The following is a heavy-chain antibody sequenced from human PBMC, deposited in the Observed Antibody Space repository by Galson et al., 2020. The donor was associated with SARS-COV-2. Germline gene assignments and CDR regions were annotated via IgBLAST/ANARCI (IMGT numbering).Heavy chain of an antibody. Sequence: ASVKVSCKAPGYTFTRYEINWVRQAPGQGLEWMGWMNPHSGNTGYAQKFQGRVTMTRTTSISTAYMELNSLTSEDTAVYYCARSYDDFATWFDPWGQGTLVTVSS. CDR1: GYTFTRYE. CDR2: MNPHSGNT. D-gene: IGHD4-17*01. J-gene: IGHJ5*02. V-gene: IGHV1-8*01. CDR3: ARSYDDFATWFDP.